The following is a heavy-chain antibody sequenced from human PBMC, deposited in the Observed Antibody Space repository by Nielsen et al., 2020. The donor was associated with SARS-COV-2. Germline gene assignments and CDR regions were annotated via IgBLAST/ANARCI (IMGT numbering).Heavy chain of an antibody. D-gene: IGHD1-26*01. CDR2: IWNDGSNK. Sequence: GESLKISCEASGFSFSGHGMHWVRQALGKGLEWVAVIWNDGSNKQYADSVKGRFTISRDNFKNTLFLQMNSLRVEDTAVYFCARDGWDRSTDGMDVWGQGTTVTVSS. CDR3: ARDGWDRSTDGMDV. CDR1: GFSFSGHG. J-gene: IGHJ6*02. V-gene: IGHV3-33*01.